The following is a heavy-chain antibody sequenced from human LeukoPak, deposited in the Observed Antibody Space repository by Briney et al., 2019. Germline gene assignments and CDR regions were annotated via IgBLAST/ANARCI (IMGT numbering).Heavy chain of an antibody. V-gene: IGHV4-39*07. CDR2: IYYSGST. CDR1: GGSISSSSYY. D-gene: IGHD3-10*01. Sequence: SETLSLTCTVSGGSISSSSYYWGWIRQPPGKGLEWIGSIYYSGSTYYNPSLKSRVTISVDTSKNQFSLKLSSVTAADTAVYYCARRMVRGEREEYWGQGTLVTVSS. J-gene: IGHJ4*02. CDR3: ARRMVRGEREEY.